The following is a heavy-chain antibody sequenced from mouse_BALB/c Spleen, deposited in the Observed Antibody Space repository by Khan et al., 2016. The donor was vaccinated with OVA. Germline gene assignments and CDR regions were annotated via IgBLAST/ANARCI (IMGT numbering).Heavy chain of an antibody. CDR1: GDSITSGF. J-gene: IGHJ3*01. D-gene: IGHD1-3*01. Sequence: EVQLVESGPSLVQPSQTLSLTCSVTGDSITSGFWSWVRKFPGNKLEYMGYMIYSGYTYYNPSLKGRFSITRHTSKNQYYLQLNSEPTEDTATYYCARSTYNDAFAYWGQGALVTVSA. CDR2: MIYSGYT. V-gene: IGHV3-8*02. CDR3: ARSTYNDAFAY.